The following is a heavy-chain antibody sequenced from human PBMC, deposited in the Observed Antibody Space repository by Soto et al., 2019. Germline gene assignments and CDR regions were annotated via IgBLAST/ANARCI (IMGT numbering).Heavy chain of an antibody. CDR1: GFTFSNYA. D-gene: IGHD3-22*01. J-gene: IGHJ5*02. Sequence: PGGSLRLSCAASGFTFSNYAMSWVRQAPGKGLEWVSAISGSGGSTYYADSVKGRFTISRDNSKNTLYLQMNSLRAEDTAVYYCARGVLYYYDSSGYPHWFDPWGQGTRVTVSS. CDR2: ISGSGGST. V-gene: IGHV3-23*01. CDR3: ARGVLYYYDSSGYPHWFDP.